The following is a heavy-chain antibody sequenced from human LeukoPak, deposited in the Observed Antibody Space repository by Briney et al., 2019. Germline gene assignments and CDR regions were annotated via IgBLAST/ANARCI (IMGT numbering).Heavy chain of an antibody. CDR2: ISSSSSYI. CDR3: ARDLRGSSWDKFDY. CDR1: GFTFSSYS. V-gene: IGHV3-21*01. Sequence: GGSLRLSCAASGFTFSSYSMNWVRQAPGKGLEWVSSISSSSSYIYYADSVKGRFTISRDNAKNSLYLQMNSLRAEDTAVYYCARDLRGSSWDKFDYWGQGTLVTVSS. J-gene: IGHJ4*02. D-gene: IGHD6-13*01.